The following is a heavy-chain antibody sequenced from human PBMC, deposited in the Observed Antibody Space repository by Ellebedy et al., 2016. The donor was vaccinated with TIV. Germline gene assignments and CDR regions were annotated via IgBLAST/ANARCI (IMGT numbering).Heavy chain of an antibody. CDR1: GFTFSNYA. CDR2: ISGSGGST. Sequence: PGGSLRLSCAASGFTFSNYAMNWVRQAPGKGLEWVSAISGSGGSTYYADSVRGRFTIPRDNSKNTLYLQMNSLRAEDTAVYYCAKDRQDSGSSGNWGQGTLVIVSS. J-gene: IGHJ4*02. CDR3: AKDRQDSGSSGN. V-gene: IGHV3-23*01. D-gene: IGHD1-26*01.